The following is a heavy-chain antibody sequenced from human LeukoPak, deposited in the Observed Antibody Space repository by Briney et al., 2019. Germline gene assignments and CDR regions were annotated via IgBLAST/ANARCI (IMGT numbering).Heavy chain of an antibody. D-gene: IGHD5-24*01. CDR3: ARDGSRSRWLHY. J-gene: IGHJ4*02. Sequence: NLQGRVTMTTDTSTSTAYMELRSLRSDDTAVYYCARDGSRSRWLHYWGQGTLVTVSS. V-gene: IGHV1-18*01.